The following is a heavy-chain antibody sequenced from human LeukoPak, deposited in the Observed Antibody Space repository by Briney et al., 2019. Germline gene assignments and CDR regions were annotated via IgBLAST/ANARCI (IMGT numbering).Heavy chain of an antibody. CDR2: IKQDGSEK. V-gene: IGHV3-7*01. D-gene: IGHD1-26*01. Sequence: PGGSLRLSCAASGFTFSNYWMNWVRQAPGKGLEWVANIKQDGSEKYYVDSVKGRFTISRDNAKNSLYLQMNSLRAEDTAVYYCARHVWGATNLLDYWGQGTLVTVSS. CDR1: GFTFSNYW. CDR3: ARHVWGATNLLDY. J-gene: IGHJ4*02.